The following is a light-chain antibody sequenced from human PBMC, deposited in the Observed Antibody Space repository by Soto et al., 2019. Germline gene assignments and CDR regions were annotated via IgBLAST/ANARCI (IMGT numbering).Light chain of an antibody. CDR2: INSDGRH. CDR3: QPWGTGGDVV. CDR1: SGHSTYA. Sequence: QSVLTQSPSASASLGASVKLTCTLSSGHSTYAIAWHQQQPEKGPRYLMKINSDGRHSKGDGIPDRFSGTSSGAERYLTISSLQSEDEADYYCQPWGTGGDVVFGGGTKVTVL. V-gene: IGLV4-69*01. J-gene: IGLJ2*01.